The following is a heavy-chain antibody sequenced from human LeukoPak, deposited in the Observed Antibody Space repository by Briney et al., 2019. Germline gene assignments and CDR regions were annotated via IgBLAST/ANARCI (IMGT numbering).Heavy chain of an antibody. CDR2: IIPIFGTA. J-gene: IGHJ4*02. CDR1: GGTFSSYA. Sequence: ASVKVSCKASGGTFSSYAISWVRQAPGQGLEWIGGIIPIFGTANYAQKFQGRVTITTDESTITAYMELSSLRSEDTAVYYCARASYCSSTSCYRFDYWGQGTLVTVSS. CDR3: ARASYCSSTSCYRFDY. V-gene: IGHV1-69*05. D-gene: IGHD2-2*01.